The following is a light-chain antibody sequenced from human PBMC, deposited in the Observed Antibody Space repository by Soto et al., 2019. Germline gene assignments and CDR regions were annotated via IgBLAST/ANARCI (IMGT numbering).Light chain of an antibody. Sequence: EIAMTQSPGTLSLSPGDRATLSCRPSQSFNSIYLAWYQPKPGQAPRXXIYAASDRETGIPGRFSGSGAGTEFTLIISSLEPEDFAFDYCQQGNTSTWTFGQGTKVDIK. CDR1: QSFNSIY. CDR3: QQGNTSTWT. V-gene: IGKV3-20*01. CDR2: AAS. J-gene: IGKJ1*01.